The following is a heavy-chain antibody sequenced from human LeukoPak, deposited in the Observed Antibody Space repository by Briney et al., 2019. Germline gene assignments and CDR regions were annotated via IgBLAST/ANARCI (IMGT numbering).Heavy chain of an antibody. J-gene: IGHJ4*02. CDR3: AREGTGAPDY. V-gene: IGHV3-7*01. CDR2: IKQDGSEK. CDR1: GFTFSIYW. Sequence: GGSLRLSCAASGFTFSIYWMSWVRQAPGKGLEWVANIKQDGSEKYYVDSVKGRFTISRDNAKNSLYLQMNSLRAEDTAVYYCAREGTGAPDYWGQGTLVTVSS. D-gene: IGHD1-26*01.